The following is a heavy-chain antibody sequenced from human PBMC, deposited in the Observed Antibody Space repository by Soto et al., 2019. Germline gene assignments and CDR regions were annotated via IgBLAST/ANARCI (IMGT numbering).Heavy chain of an antibody. Sequence: EVQLVDSGGGLVQPGGSLRLSCAVSGFTFSDYYMDWVRQAPGKGLEWVGRSRNKANSYSTVYAASVKGRFTISRDDSKNLRYLQMDSLKTEDTAVYYCVRGRNSFDYWGQGTLVTVSS. CDR1: GFTFSDYY. V-gene: IGHV3-72*01. CDR2: SRNKANSYST. CDR3: VRGRNSFDY. J-gene: IGHJ4*02.